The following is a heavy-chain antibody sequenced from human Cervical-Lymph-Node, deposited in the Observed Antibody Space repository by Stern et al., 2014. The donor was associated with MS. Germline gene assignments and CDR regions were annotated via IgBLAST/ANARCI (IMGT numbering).Heavy chain of an antibody. CDR2: INHNGFEN. V-gene: IGHV3-7*04. CDR1: GFKFSDFW. D-gene: IGHD3-9*01. J-gene: IGHJ4*02. Sequence: EVQLVESGGGLVQPGGSLRLSCATSGFKFSDFWMSWVRQAPGKGLEWVANINHNGFENYFVDSMKGRFSISRDNAKNSLYLQMTSLRAEDTAVYYCARVFSEPVTGYYVALDFWGRGTQVTVSS. CDR3: ARVFSEPVTGYYVALDF.